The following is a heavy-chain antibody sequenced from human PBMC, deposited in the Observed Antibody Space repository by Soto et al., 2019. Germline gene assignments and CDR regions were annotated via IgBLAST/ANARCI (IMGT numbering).Heavy chain of an antibody. CDR1: GFTFSSFS. J-gene: IGHJ4*02. CDR3: ARGGPYCSGPTCYSFDY. D-gene: IGHD2-15*01. CDR2: IGGGSRYI. Sequence: DVQLVESGGGLVKPGGSLRLSCAASGFTFSSFSMNWVRQAPGKGLEWVASIGGGSRYIYYADSLRGRVTVSRDNAENSLHLQMNGLRADDTAVYYCARGGPYCSGPTCYSFDYWGQGTLVTVSS. V-gene: IGHV3-21*02.